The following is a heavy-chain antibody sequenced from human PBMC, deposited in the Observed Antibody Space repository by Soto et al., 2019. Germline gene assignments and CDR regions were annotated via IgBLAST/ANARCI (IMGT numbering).Heavy chain of an antibody. CDR2: ISGSGGST. D-gene: IGHD3-10*01. CDR1: GFTLSSYA. J-gene: IGHJ5*02. Sequence: GGSLRLSGAASGFTLSSYAMSWVRQAPGKGLEWVSAISGSGGSTYYADSVKGRFTISRDNSKNTLYLQMNSLRAEDTAVYYCAKGPPNRFLPNWFDPWGQGTLVTVSS. V-gene: IGHV3-23*01. CDR3: AKGPPNRFLPNWFDP.